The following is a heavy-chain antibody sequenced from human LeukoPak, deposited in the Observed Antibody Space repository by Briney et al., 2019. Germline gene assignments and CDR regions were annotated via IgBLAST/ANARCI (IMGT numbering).Heavy chain of an antibody. V-gene: IGHV3-21*01. CDR2: ITSKSSYK. CDR3: ARDPIAAAASGGDY. J-gene: IGHJ4*02. D-gene: IGHD6-13*01. CDR1: GFTFSSYE. Sequence: PGGSLRLSCAASGFTFSSYELNWVRQAPGEGLEWVSSITSKSSYKYYADSVKGRFTISRDNAENSLYLQMNSLRAEDTAVYYCARDPIAAAASGGDYWGQGTLVTVSS.